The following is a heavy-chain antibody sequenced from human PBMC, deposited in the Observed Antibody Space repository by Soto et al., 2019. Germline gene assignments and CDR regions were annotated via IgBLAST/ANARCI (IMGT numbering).Heavy chain of an antibody. J-gene: IGHJ6*03. Sequence: GGSLRLSCAASGFTFSSYGMHWVRQAPGKGLEWVAVIWYDGSNKYYADSVKGRFTISRDNSKNTLYLQMNSLRAEDTAVYYCARDGLGYCSSTSCYARTFMDVWGKGTTVTVSS. CDR1: GFTFSSYG. V-gene: IGHV3-33*01. CDR3: ARDGLGYCSSTSCYARTFMDV. CDR2: IWYDGSNK. D-gene: IGHD2-2*01.